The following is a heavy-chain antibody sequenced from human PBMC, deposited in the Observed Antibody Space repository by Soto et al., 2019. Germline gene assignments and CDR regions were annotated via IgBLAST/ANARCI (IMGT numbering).Heavy chain of an antibody. J-gene: IGHJ6*02. Sequence: QVQLVEPGGGVVQPGRSLRLSCAASGFTFSSYAMHWVRQAPGKGLEWVAVISYDGSNKYYADSVKGRFTISRDNSKNTLYLQMNSLRAEDTAVYYCARDRWDCSGGSCYSGYYYGMDVWGQGTTVTVSS. CDR1: GFTFSSYA. CDR2: ISYDGSNK. D-gene: IGHD2-15*01. V-gene: IGHV3-30-3*01. CDR3: ARDRWDCSGGSCYSGYYYGMDV.